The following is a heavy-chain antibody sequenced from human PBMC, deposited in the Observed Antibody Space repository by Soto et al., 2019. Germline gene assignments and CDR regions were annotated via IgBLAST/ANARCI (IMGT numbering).Heavy chain of an antibody. D-gene: IGHD6-19*01. CDR2: ISYDGSNK. CDR1: GFTFSSYG. Sequence: QVQLVESGGGVVQPGRSLRLSCAASGFTFSSYGMHWVRQAPGKGLEWVAVISYDGSNKYYADSVKGRFTISRDNSKNTLDLQMNSLRAEDTAVYYCAKNWELGSGWDLPPLGQGTLVTVSS. V-gene: IGHV3-30*18. CDR3: AKNWELGSGWDLPP. J-gene: IGHJ5*02.